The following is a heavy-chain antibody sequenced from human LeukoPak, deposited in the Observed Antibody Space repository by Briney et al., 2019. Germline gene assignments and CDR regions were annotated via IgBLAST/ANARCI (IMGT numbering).Heavy chain of an antibody. V-gene: IGHV4-39*01. CDR1: GGSISSSSYY. CDR3: ARQSYSSGWYVEN. D-gene: IGHD6-19*01. Sequence: SETLSLTCTVSGGSISSSSYYWGWIRQPPGKGLEWIGSIYFSGSTYYNPSLKSRLTISVDTSKNQFSLKLSSVTAADTAVCSCARQSYSSGWYVENWGRGTLVTVSS. J-gene: IGHJ4*02. CDR2: IYFSGST.